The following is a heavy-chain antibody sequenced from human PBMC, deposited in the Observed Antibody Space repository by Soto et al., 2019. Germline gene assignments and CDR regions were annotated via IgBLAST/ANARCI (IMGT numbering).Heavy chain of an antibody. CDR1: GGSFSGYY. J-gene: IGHJ4*02. V-gene: IGHV4-34*01. CDR2: INHSGST. Sequence: QVQLQQWGAGLFKPSETLSLTCAVYGGSFSGYYCSWIRQPPGKVLEWIGEINHSGSTNYNPSLKSRVTISVDTSKNQFSLKLSSVTAADTSVYYCARGRDYWGQGTLVTVSS. CDR3: ARGRDY.